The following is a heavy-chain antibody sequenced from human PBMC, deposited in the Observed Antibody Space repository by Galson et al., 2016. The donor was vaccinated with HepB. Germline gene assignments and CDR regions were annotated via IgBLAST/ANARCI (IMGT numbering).Heavy chain of an antibody. CDR3: ARGGDRPTGDAFDV. D-gene: IGHD2-21*01. Sequence: SLRLSCAASGFSFSNNVMHWVRQAPGKGLEWVAIVFYDGGKKYYADSVKGRFTISRDNFENAVYLEMNNLRAEDTGVYYCARGGDRPTGDAFDVWGLGTMVTVSS. J-gene: IGHJ3*01. CDR1: GFSFSNNV. V-gene: IGHV3-33*01. CDR2: VFYDGGKK.